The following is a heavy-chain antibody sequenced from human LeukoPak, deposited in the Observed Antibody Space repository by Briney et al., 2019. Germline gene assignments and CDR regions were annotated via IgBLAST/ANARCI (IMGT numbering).Heavy chain of an antibody. CDR2: IIPIFGTA. V-gene: IGHV1-69*05. D-gene: IGHD3-16*01. CDR1: GGTFSSYA. CDR3: ASGVYYYYYMDV. J-gene: IGHJ6*03. Sequence: SVKVSCKASGGTFSSYAISWVRQAPGQGLEWMGRIIPIFGTANYAQKFQGRVTITTDESTSTAYMELCSLRSEDTAVYYCASGVYYYYYMDVWGKGTTVTVSS.